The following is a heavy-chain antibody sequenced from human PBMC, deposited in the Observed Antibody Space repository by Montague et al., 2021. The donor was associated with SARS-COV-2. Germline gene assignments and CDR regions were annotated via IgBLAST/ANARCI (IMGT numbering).Heavy chain of an antibody. D-gene: IGHD3-3*01. CDR1: RFTFSGYG. J-gene: IGHJ5*02. CDR2: ISCNGSSK. CDR3: AKDSYYDVWIGYSPGENWFDP. V-gene: IGHV3-30*18. Sequence: SLRLSCAASRFTFSGYGMHWVRQAPGKGLEWVAVISCNGSSKDYADSVKGRFTISRDNAKNSLYLQMNSLRAEDTALYYCAKDSYYDVWIGYSPGENWFDPWGQGTMVTVSS.